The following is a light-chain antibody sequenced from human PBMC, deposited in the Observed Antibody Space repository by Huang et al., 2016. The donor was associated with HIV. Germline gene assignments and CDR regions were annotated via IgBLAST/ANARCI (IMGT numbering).Light chain of an antibody. CDR1: QDISSF. CDR2: AAS. V-gene: IGKV1-9*01. J-gene: IGKJ3*01. Sequence: IQLTQSPSSLSASVGDRVTITCRASQDISSFLAWYQQKPGKAPKLLIYAASTLESGVPSRFIGSGSGTDFTLTINNLQPEDFATYYCLQLNSYVGTFGPGTNVDV. CDR3: LQLNSYVGT.